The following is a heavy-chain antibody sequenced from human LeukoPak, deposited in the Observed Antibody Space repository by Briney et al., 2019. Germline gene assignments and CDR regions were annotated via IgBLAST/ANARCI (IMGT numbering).Heavy chain of an antibody. J-gene: IGHJ4*02. V-gene: IGHV1-18*01. CDR1: GYTFTSYG. CDR3: ARDLGGVTTVTLFDY. Sequence: GASVKVSCKASGYTFTSYGISWVRQAPGQGLEWMGWISAYNGNTNYAQKLQGRVTMTTDTSTSTAYMELRSLRSDDTAVYYCARDLGGVTTVTLFDYWGQGTLVTVSS. D-gene: IGHD4-17*01. CDR2: ISAYNGNT.